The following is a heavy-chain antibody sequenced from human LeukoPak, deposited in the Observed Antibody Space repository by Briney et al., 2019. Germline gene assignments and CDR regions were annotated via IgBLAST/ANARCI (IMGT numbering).Heavy chain of an antibody. J-gene: IGHJ6*02. CDR2: INHSGST. D-gene: IGHD3-22*01. Sequence: SETLSLTCAVYGGSFSGYYWSWIRQPPGKGLEWIGEINHSGSTNYNPSLKSRVTISVDTSKNQFSLKLSSVTAAGTAVYYCARGASPYYYDSSGYYGMDVWGQGTTVTVSS. V-gene: IGHV4-34*01. CDR3: ARGASPYYYDSSGYYGMDV. CDR1: GGSFSGYY.